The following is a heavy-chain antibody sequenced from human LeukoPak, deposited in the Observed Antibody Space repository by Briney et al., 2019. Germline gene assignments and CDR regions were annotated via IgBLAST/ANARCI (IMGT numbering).Heavy chain of an antibody. D-gene: IGHD4-11*01. CDR2: IRYDGATK. CDR1: GFTFSSYG. J-gene: IGHJ4*02. Sequence: GGSLRLSCAASGFTFSSYGMHWVRQAPGKGLEWVAFIRYDGATKYYRDSVKGRFTISRDNSKNTLYLQMNGLRAEDTAVYYCTKDHYSNYLYYFDYWGQGTLVTVSS. V-gene: IGHV3-30*02. CDR3: TKDHYSNYLYYFDY.